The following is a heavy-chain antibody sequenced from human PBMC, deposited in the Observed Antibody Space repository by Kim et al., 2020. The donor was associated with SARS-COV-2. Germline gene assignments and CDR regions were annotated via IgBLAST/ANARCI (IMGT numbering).Heavy chain of an antibody. Sequence: AQKLQGRVTMTTDTSTSTAYMELRSLRSDDTAVYYCARAWFGAFYYGMDVWGQGTTVTVSS. CDR3: ARAWFGAFYYGMDV. J-gene: IGHJ6*02. D-gene: IGHD3-10*01. V-gene: IGHV1-18*01.